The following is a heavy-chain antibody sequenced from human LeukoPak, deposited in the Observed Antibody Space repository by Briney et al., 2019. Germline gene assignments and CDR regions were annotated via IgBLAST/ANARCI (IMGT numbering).Heavy chain of an antibody. CDR2: XXTSGLVT. J-gene: IGHJ3*02. CDR1: XFTXXXXX. CDR3: ARDKHIVVVTAIPAFDI. V-gene: IGHV3-11*04. D-gene: IGHD2-21*02. Sequence: XAXXFTXXXXXLTWXXXTPGXXLXXXXXXXTSGLVTYYANSVKGRFTISRDNTKNSLYLQMNSLRAEDTAVYYCARDKHIVVVTAIPAFDIWGQGTMVTVSS.